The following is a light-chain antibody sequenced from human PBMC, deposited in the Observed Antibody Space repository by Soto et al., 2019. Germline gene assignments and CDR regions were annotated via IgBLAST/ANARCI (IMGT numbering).Light chain of an antibody. CDR3: QQYYSYPRT. V-gene: IGKV1-8*01. CDR1: QGISSY. CDR2: AAS. J-gene: IGKJ1*01. Sequence: AIRMTQSPSSFSASTGDRVTITCRASQGISSYLAWYQQKPGKAPKLLIYAASTLHSGVPSRFSGSGSGTDFTLTISCLQSEDFATYYCQQYYSYPRTFGQGTKV.